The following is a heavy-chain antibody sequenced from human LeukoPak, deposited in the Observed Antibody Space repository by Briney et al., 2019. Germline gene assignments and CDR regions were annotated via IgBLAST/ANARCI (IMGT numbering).Heavy chain of an antibody. CDR1: GGSISSSSYY. V-gene: IGHV4-39*01. D-gene: IGHD2-15*01. CDR2: IYYSGST. CDR3: ARQVDCSGGSCYTFDY. J-gene: IGHJ4*02. Sequence: SETLSLTCTASGGSISSSSYYWGWIRQPPGKGLEWIGSIYYSGSTYYNPSLKSRVTISVDTSKNQFSLKLSSVTAADTAVYYCARQVDCSGGSCYTFDYWGQGTLVTVSS.